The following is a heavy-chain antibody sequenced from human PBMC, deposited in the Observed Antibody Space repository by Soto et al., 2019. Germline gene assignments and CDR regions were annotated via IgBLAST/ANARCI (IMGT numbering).Heavy chain of an antibody. V-gene: IGHV1-18*01. CDR2: ISAYNGNI. CDR3: AGGHDILTGWRFTI. J-gene: IGHJ4*02. D-gene: IGHD3-9*01. CDR1: GYDFTNYG. Sequence: QVRLVQSGAEVKKPGASVKVSCKTYGYDFTNYGINWVRQAPGKGLEWMGWISAYNGNIVYAQNFRSRATLTTDTSTGSPYMELRSLRSDDTAVYYCAGGHDILTGWRFTIWGQGTLVTVSS.